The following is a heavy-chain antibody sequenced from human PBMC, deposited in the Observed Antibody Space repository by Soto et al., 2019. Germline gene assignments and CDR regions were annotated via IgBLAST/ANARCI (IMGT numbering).Heavy chain of an antibody. Sequence: PSQTLSLTCAISGDSVSSNSVVCNWIRQSPSRGLEWLGRTYYRSKWYYEYAESVKSRIIINPDTSKNQLSLQLNSVTPEDTGVYYCARLVGNSWIDYWGQGTLVTVSS. D-gene: IGHD6-13*01. CDR3: ARLVGNSWIDY. CDR2: TYYRSKWYY. CDR1: GDSVSSNSVV. V-gene: IGHV6-1*01. J-gene: IGHJ4*02.